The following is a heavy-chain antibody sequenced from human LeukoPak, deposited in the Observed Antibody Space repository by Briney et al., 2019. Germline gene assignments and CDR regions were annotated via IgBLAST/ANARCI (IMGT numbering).Heavy chain of an antibody. D-gene: IGHD6-13*01. V-gene: IGHV4-61*01. CDR3: ATVAVAGTGPDN. CDR1: GASFSSGSYY. Sequence: PSETLSLTCTVSGASFSSGSYYWGWLRQSPGKGLEWIGFMSYNVHTYYNPSLKSRVTLSADTSNNQFSLRLNSVTAADTAVYFCATVAVAGTGPDNWGQGTLVTVSS. CDR2: MSYNVHT. J-gene: IGHJ4*02.